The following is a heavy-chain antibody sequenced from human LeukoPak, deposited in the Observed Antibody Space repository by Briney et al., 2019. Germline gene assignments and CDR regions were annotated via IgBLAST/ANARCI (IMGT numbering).Heavy chain of an antibody. CDR1: GGSISSYY. Sequence: SETLSLTCTVSGGSISSYYWSWIRQPPGKGLGWIGYVYYSGSTNYNPSLKSRVTISVDTSKNQFSLKLRSVTAADTAVYYCARGGHGSWFDPWGQGTLVTVSS. CDR3: ARGGHGSWFDP. CDR2: VYYSGST. V-gene: IGHV4-59*01. J-gene: IGHJ5*02.